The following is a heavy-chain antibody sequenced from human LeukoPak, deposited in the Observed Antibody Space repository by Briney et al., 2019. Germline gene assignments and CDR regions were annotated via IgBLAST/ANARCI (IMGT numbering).Heavy chain of an antibody. Sequence: SETLSLTCTVSGGSISSYYWSWIRQPPGKGLEWIGEINHSGSTNYNPSLKSRVTISVDTSKNQFSLKLSSVTAADTAVYYCARLRDIVVVPAATNWFDPWGQGTLVTVSS. CDR1: GGSISSYY. J-gene: IGHJ5*02. CDR2: INHSGST. V-gene: IGHV4-34*01. D-gene: IGHD2-2*01. CDR3: ARLRDIVVVPAATNWFDP.